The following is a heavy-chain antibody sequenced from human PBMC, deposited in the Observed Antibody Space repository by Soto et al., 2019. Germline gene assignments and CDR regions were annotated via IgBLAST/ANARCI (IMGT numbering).Heavy chain of an antibody. CDR1: GGSFSGYY. Sequence: SETLSLTCAVYGGSFSGYYWSWIRQPPGKGLEWIGEINHSGSTNYNPSLKSRVTISVDTSKNQFSLKLSSVTAADTAVYYCARVLSQGITFGGVIGDDYWGQGTLVTVSS. CDR2: INHSGST. V-gene: IGHV4-34*01. J-gene: IGHJ4*02. CDR3: ARVLSQGITFGGVIGDDY. D-gene: IGHD3-16*02.